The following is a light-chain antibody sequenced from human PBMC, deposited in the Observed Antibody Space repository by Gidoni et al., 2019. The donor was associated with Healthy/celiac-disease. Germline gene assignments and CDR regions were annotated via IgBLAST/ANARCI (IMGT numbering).Light chain of an antibody. CDR3: QQYNNWPQE. CDR1: QSVSSN. V-gene: IGKV3-15*01. Sequence: EIVMTQSPATLSVSPGERATLSCRASQSVSSNLAWYQQKPGQAPRLLIYGASTRATGIPARFSVSGSGTEFTLTISSLQSEDFAVYYCQQYNNWPQEFGQGTKVEIK. CDR2: GAS. J-gene: IGKJ1*01.